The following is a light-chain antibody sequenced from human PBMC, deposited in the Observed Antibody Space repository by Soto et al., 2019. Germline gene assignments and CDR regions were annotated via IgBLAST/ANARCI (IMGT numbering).Light chain of an antibody. Sequence: DIQMTQSPSSLSASVRDRVTITCRASQSISSYLNWYQQKPGKAPKLXXYAASSLQSGVPSRFSGSGSGTDLTLTISSLQPEDFATYYCQQSYSTPSITFGQGTRLEIK. CDR3: QQSYSTPSIT. CDR1: QSISSY. J-gene: IGKJ5*01. V-gene: IGKV1-39*01. CDR2: AAS.